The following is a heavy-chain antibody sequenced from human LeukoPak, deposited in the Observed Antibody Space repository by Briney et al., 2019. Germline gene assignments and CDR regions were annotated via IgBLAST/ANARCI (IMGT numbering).Heavy chain of an antibody. CDR2: INPNSGGT. CDR1: GYTFTGYY. CDR3: ARYVYCSSTSCYVKNAFDI. Sequence: ASVKVSCKASGYTFTGYYMHWVRQAPVQGLEWMGWINPNSGGTNYAQKFQGRVTMTRDTSISTAYMELSRLRSDDTAVYYCARYVYCSSTSCYVKNAFDIWGQGTMVTVSS. D-gene: IGHD2-2*01. J-gene: IGHJ3*02. V-gene: IGHV1-2*02.